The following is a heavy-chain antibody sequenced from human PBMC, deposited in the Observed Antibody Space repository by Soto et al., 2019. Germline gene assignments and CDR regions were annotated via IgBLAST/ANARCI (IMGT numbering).Heavy chain of an antibody. Sequence: EVQLVESGGGLVQPGGSLRLSCAASGFTLNGYAMNWVRQAPGKGLEWVSYISSSSANIHYADSVKGRFTISRDNAKNSLYLQMNSLRDEDTAVYYCASDRSYGSSYYHHFDYWGQGTLVTVSS. V-gene: IGHV3-48*02. CDR1: GFTLNGYA. CDR3: ASDRSYGSSYYHHFDY. J-gene: IGHJ4*02. D-gene: IGHD6-13*01. CDR2: ISSSSANI.